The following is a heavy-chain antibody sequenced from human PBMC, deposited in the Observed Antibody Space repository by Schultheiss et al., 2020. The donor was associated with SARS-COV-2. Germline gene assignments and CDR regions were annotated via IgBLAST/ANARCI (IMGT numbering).Heavy chain of an antibody. D-gene: IGHD3-3*01. V-gene: IGHV3-21*01. Sequence: GGSLRLSCSASGFTFSSYWMYWVRQPPGKGLEWVSTISGSGTSTYYADSVKGRFTISRDNAKNSLYLQMNSLRAEDTAVYYCARVHDFWSGYLSYYYYGMDVWGQGTTVTVSS. J-gene: IGHJ6*02. CDR3: ARVHDFWSGYLSYYYYGMDV. CDR2: ISGSGTST. CDR1: GFTFSSYW.